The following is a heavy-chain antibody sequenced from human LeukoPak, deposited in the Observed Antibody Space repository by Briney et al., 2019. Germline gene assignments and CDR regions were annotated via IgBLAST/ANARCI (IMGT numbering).Heavy chain of an antibody. J-gene: IGHJ4*02. CDR2: IWYDGSNK. D-gene: IGHD2-8*01. V-gene: IGHV3-33*01. Sequence: GGSLRLSCAASGFTFSSYGMHWVRQAPGMGLEWVAVIWYDGSNKYYADSVKGRFTISRDNSKNTLYLQMNSLRAEDTAVYYCARDGVNGLDYWGQGTLVTVSS. CDR1: GFTFSSYG. CDR3: ARDGVNGLDY.